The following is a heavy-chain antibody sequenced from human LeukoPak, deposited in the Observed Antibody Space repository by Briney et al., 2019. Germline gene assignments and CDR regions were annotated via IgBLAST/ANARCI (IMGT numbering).Heavy chain of an antibody. V-gene: IGHV4-59*01. D-gene: IGHD6-19*01. Sequence: NPSETLSLTCTVSGGSISSYYWNWIRQPPGKGLEWIGYVSYNGNTNYNPSLKGRVTMSVDTSKNQFSLKLSSVTAADTAVYFCARVYSSGWYLFDYWGQGTLVTVSS. J-gene: IGHJ4*02. CDR3: ARVYSSGWYLFDY. CDR2: VSYNGNT. CDR1: GGSISSYY.